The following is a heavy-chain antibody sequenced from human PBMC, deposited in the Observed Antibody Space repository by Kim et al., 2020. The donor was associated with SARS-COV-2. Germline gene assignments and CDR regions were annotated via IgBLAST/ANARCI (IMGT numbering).Heavy chain of an antibody. Sequence: GGSLRLSCVTSGFTFRNYVMTWVRQAPGKGLEWVSGIRGGGDSTFYADSVKGRFTISRDNSKNTLYLQMNSLRAEDTALYFCAKDLRINGVNAGGAFDLWGQGTVVTVSS. CDR3: AKDLRINGVNAGGAFDL. D-gene: IGHD2-2*01. J-gene: IGHJ3*01. CDR2: IRGGGDST. CDR1: GFTFRNYV. V-gene: IGHV3-23*01.